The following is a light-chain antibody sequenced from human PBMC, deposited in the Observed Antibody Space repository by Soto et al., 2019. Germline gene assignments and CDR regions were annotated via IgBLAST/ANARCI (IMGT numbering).Light chain of an antibody. CDR2: GNS. J-gene: IGLJ2*01. CDR1: SSNIGAGYD. CDR3: QSYDSSLSAVV. V-gene: IGLV1-40*01. Sequence: QSVLTQPPSVSGAPGQRVTISCTGSSSNIGAGYDVHWYQQLPGTAPKRLIDGNSNRPSGVPDRFSGSKSGTSASLAITGLQAEDEADYYCQSYDSSLSAVVFGGGTKLTVL.